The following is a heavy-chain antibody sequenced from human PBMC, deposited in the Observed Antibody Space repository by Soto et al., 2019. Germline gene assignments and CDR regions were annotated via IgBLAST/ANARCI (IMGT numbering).Heavy chain of an antibody. Sequence: EVQLLESGGGLVQPGGSLRLSCAASGFTFSSYAMSWVRQAPGKGLEWVSAISGSGGSTYYVDSVKGRFTISRDNSKNTLYLQMNSLRAEDTAVYYCAKQVVAALYYYYYMDVWGKGTTVTVSS. D-gene: IGHD2-15*01. CDR2: ISGSGGST. CDR3: AKQVVAALYYYYYMDV. CDR1: GFTFSSYA. J-gene: IGHJ6*03. V-gene: IGHV3-23*01.